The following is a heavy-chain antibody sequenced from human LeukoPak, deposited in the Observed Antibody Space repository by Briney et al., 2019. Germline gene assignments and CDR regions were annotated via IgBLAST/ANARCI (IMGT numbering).Heavy chain of an antibody. CDR2: ISWNSGSI. V-gene: IGHV3-9*01. CDR3: AKDTGVGYYDSSGYFDY. D-gene: IGHD3-22*01. J-gene: IGHJ4*02. CDR1: GFTFDDYA. Sequence: PGRSLRLSCAASGFTFDDYAMHWVRQAPGKGLEWVSGISWNSGSIGYADSVKGRFTISRGNAKNSLYLQMNSLRAEDTALYYCAKDTGVGYYDSSGYFDYWGQGTLVTVSS.